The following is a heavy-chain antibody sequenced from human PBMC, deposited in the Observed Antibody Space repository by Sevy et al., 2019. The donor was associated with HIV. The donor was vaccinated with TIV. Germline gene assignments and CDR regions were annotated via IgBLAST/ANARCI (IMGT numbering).Heavy chain of an antibody. CDR2: ISYDGSNK. J-gene: IGHJ6*02. D-gene: IGHD1-26*01. V-gene: IGHV3-30-3*01. CDR1: GFTFSSYA. Sequence: GGSLRLSCAASGFTFSSYAMHWVRQAPGKGLEWVAVISYDGSNKYYADSVKGRFTISRDNSKNTLYLQMKSLRAEDTAVYYCARGRSPTLYYYGMDVWGQGTTVTVSS. CDR3: ARGRSPTLYYYGMDV.